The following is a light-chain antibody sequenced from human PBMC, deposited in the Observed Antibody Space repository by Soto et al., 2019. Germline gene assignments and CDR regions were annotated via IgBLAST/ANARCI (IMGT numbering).Light chain of an antibody. CDR3: GSWDSSLSAYV. V-gene: IGLV1-51*01. Sequence: VLTQPPSVSAAPGQKVTIPCSGSSSNIGGNSVSWYQQLPGTAPKLLIYDDDKRPSGIPDRFSGSKSGTSATLGITGFQTGDEADYYCGSWDSSLSAYVFGTGTKV. CDR1: SSNIGGNS. J-gene: IGLJ1*01. CDR2: DDD.